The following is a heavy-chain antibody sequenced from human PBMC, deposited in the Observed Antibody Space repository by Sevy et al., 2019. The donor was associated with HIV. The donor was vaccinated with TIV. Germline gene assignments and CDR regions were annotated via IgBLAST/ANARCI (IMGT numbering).Heavy chain of an antibody. CDR2: ISGSGGST. CDR3: AKGHYGDLGAKDY. CDR1: GFTFSSYA. J-gene: IGHJ4*02. Sequence: GGSLRLSCAASGFTFSSYAMSWVRQAPGKGLEWVSDISGSGGSTYYADSLKGRFTISRDNSKNMLYLQMNSLRAEDTAVYYCAKGHYGDLGAKDYWGQGTLGTVSS. V-gene: IGHV3-23*01. D-gene: IGHD4-17*01.